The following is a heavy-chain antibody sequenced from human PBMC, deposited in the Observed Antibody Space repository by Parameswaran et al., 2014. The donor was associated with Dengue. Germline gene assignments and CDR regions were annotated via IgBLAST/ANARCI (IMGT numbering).Heavy chain of an antibody. Sequence: ASVKVSCKASGYTSINYDINWVRQATGEGLEWMGWINPNSGNTGYAEKFQGRVTMSRNTSITTAYMELTSLRSEDTAVYYCAQAHNWNGEGYGMDVWGQGTTVTVSS. J-gene: IGHJ6*02. CDR3: AQAHNWNGEGYGMDV. V-gene: IGHV1-8*01. CDR2: INPNSGNT. CDR1: GYTSINYD. D-gene: IGHD1-1*01.